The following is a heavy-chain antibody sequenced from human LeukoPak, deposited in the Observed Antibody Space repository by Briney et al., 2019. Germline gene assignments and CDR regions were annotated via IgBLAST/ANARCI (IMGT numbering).Heavy chain of an antibody. D-gene: IGHD4-17*01. CDR2: ISGSGGST. Sequence: GGSLRLSCAASGFTVSSNYMSWVRQAPGKGLEWVSAISGSGGSTYYADSVKGRFTISRDNSKNTLYLQMNSLRAEDTAVYYCAKEGGYGDSTEQRPDYWGQGTLVTVSS. CDR3: AKEGGYGDSTEQRPDY. V-gene: IGHV3-23*01. CDR1: GFTVSSNY. J-gene: IGHJ4*02.